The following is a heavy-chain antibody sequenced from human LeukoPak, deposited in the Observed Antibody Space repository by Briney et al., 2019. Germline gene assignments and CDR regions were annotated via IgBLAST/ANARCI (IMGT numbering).Heavy chain of an antibody. V-gene: IGHV4-39*07. D-gene: IGHD2-15*01. CDR2: INHSGST. J-gene: IGHJ4*02. CDR3: ARRIVVVVAADDYFDY. CDR1: GGSISSSSYY. Sequence: SETLSLTCTVSGGSISSSSYYRSWIRQPPGKGLEWIGEINHSGSTNYNPSLKSRVTISVDTSKNQFSLKLSSVTAADTAVYYCARRIVVVVAADDYFDYWGQGTLVTVSS.